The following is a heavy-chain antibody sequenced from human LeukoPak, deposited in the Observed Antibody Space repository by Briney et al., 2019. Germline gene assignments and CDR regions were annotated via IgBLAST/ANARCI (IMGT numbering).Heavy chain of an antibody. CDR3: AKDYGDYGFDY. J-gene: IGHJ4*02. Sequence: GGSLGLSCAASGFTFSSYWMHWVGKAPGKGLVWVSAISGSGGSTYYADSVKGRFTISRDSSKNTLYLQMNSLRAEDTAVYYCAKDYGDYGFDYWGQGTLVTVSS. CDR2: ISGSGGST. D-gene: IGHD4-17*01. V-gene: IGHV3-23*01. CDR1: GFTFSSYW.